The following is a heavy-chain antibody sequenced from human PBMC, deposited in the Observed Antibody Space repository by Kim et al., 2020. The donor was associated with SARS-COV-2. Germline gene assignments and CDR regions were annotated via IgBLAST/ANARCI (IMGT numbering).Heavy chain of an antibody. CDR3: AREMVLGYYYGMDV. CDR2: INAGNGNT. Sequence: ASVKVSCKASGYTFTSYAMHWVRQAPGQRLEWMGWINAGNGNTKYSQKFQGRVTITRDTSASTAYMEPSSLRSEDTAVYYCAREMVLGYYYGMDVWGQGTTVTVSS. J-gene: IGHJ6*02. CDR1: GYTFTSYA. V-gene: IGHV1-3*01. D-gene: IGHD3-16*01.